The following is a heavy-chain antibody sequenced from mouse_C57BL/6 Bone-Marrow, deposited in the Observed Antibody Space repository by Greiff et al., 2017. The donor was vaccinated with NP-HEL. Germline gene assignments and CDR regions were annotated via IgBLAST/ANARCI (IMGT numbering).Heavy chain of an antibody. J-gene: IGHJ2*01. Sequence: VQLQQSGPELVKPGASVKISCKASGYSFTGYYMNWVKQSPEKSLEWIGEINPSTGGTTYNQKFKAKATLTVDKSSSTAYMQLKSLTSEDSAVYYCARITTVVATSYFDYWGQGTTLTVSS. CDR1: GYSFTGYY. V-gene: IGHV1-42*01. CDR2: INPSTGGT. D-gene: IGHD1-1*01. CDR3: ARITTVVATSYFDY.